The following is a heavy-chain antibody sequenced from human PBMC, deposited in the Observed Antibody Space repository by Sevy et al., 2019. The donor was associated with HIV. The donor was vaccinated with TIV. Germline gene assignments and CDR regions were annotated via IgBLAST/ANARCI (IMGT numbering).Heavy chain of an antibody. CDR3: ARDRCTDGVCFRSGYFDY. J-gene: IGHJ4*01. CDR1: GFTFGNHA. CDR2: ISFDGRNE. V-gene: IGHV3-30*04. Sequence: GGSLRLSCAASGFTFGNHAIHWVRQAPGKGLKWVAIISFDGRNEHYADSVKGRFTISRDNSKNTVYLQMTRLRTEDTAVYYCARDRCTDGVCFRSGYFDYWGQGTLVTVSS. D-gene: IGHD2-8*01.